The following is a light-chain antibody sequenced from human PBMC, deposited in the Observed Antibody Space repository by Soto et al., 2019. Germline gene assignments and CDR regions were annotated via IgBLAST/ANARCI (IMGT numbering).Light chain of an antibody. V-gene: IGKV1-39*01. CDR1: QTISTY. Sequence: DIQMTQSPSSLSSSVGDRVTITCRASQTISTYLNWYQQKPGKAPRLLIYDASSLLSGVPSRFSGSGSGTDFTLTIASLQPEDFSTYYCQHSDSTPYTFGQGSKVDIK. CDR3: QHSDSTPYT. CDR2: DAS. J-gene: IGKJ2*01.